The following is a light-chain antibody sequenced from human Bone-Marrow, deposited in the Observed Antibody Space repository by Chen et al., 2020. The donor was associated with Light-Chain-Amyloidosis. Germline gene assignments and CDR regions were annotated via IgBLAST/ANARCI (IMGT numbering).Light chain of an antibody. V-gene: IGLV3-25*03. J-gene: IGLJ2*01. CDR2: RDT. Sequence: SYELTQPPSVSVSPGQTARITCSGDDLPTKYAYWYQQKPGQAPVLVIHRDTERPSGISERFSGSSSGPTATLTISGGQAEDEADYHCQSADSSGTYEVIFGGGTKLTVL. CDR3: QSADSSGTYEVI. CDR1: DLPTKY.